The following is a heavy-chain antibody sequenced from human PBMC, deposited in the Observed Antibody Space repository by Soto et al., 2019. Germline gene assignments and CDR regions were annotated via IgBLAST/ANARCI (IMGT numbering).Heavy chain of an antibody. CDR3: TPPPYYYDSSGPSPY. Sequence: GGSLRLSCAASGFTFSNAWMSWVRQAPGKGLEWVGRIKSKTDGGTTDYAAPVKGRFTISRDDSKNTLYLQMNSLKTEDTAVYYCTPPPYYYDSSGPSPYWGQGTLVTAPQ. CDR2: IKSKTDGGTT. V-gene: IGHV3-15*01. D-gene: IGHD3-22*01. CDR1: GFTFSNAW. J-gene: IGHJ4*02.